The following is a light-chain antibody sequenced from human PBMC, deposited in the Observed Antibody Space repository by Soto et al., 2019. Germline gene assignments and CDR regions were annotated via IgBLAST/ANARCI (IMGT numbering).Light chain of an antibody. CDR2: ENS. Sequence: QSVLTQPPSVSGAPGQRVTISCTGSSSNIGGGYYVYWYNQLPGAAPKLLIYENSRRPSGVPDRFSASKSATSASLAITGLQAEDEADYYCRSYESSMSGWVFGTGTKVTVL. J-gene: IGLJ1*01. CDR3: RSYESSMSGWV. CDR1: SSNIGGGYY. V-gene: IGLV1-40*01.